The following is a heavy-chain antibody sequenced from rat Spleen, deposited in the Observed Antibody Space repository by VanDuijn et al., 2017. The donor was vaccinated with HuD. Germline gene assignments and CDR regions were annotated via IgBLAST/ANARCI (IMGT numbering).Heavy chain of an antibody. CDR3: SRGGATRFDY. CDR2: ISPTGDII. V-gene: IGHV5-19*01. CDR1: GFTFSNYG. J-gene: IGHJ2*01. Sequence: EVQLVESGGGFVQPGRSMKLSCVALGFTFSNYGMAWVRQAPQKGLEWVAYISPTGDIIYYRDSVKGRFTGSRDNAKSTLYLQMDSLRSEDTATYYCSRGGATRFDYLGQGVMVTVSS. D-gene: IGHD1-11*01.